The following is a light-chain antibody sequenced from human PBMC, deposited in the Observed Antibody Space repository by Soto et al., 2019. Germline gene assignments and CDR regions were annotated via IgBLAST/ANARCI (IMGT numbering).Light chain of an antibody. J-gene: IGLJ2*01. Sequence: QSVLTQPASVSGSPGQTITISCTGTRSDVGLYNLVSWYQHHPGKAPKLMIYEGSERPSGVSDRFSGSKSGNTASLTISGLQAEDEADYYCCSYAGISTYVVFGGGTQLTVL. CDR1: RSDVGLYNL. V-gene: IGLV2-23*01. CDR3: CSYAGISTYVV. CDR2: EGS.